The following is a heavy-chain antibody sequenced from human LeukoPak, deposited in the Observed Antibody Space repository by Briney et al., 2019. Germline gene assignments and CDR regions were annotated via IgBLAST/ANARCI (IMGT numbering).Heavy chain of an antibody. CDR1: GFTFSSYS. D-gene: IGHD1-26*01. J-gene: IGHJ4*02. Sequence: GGSLRLSCAASGFTFSSYSMNWVRQAPGKGLEWVSSISSSSSYIYYADSVKDRFTISRDNAKNSLYLQMNSLRAEDTAVYYCARGATTGYYFDYRGQGTLVTVSS. CDR2: ISSSSSYI. CDR3: ARGATTGYYFDY. V-gene: IGHV3-21*01.